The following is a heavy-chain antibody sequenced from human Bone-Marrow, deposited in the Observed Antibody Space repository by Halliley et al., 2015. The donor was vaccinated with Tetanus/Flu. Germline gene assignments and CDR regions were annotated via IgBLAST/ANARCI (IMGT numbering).Heavy chain of an antibody. CDR1: GFAISDYY. CDR3: ARGYCSGARCYAYPQWV. D-gene: IGHD2-15*01. Sequence: SLRLSCVASGFAISDYYMSWIRQAPGEGLDWVSYINVNGSTIHCAGSVKGRFTVSRDNTKNSLYLQMNGLRAEDTAVYYCARGYCSGARCYAYPQWVWGQGTLVTVSS. V-gene: IGHV3-11*01. J-gene: IGHJ4*02. CDR2: INVNGSTI.